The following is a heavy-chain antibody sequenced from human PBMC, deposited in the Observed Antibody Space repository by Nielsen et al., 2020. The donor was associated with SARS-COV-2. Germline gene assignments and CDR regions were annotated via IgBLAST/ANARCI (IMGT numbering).Heavy chain of an antibody. CDR2: ISNSGYT. Sequence: GESLKISCAASKFTFNSYAMSWVRQAPGKGLEWVSYISNSGYTNYVDSVKGRFTISRDNAKNSLYLQMNSLRAEDTAVYYCAKSKGQPGYSNGGYFDYWGQGTLVTVSS. CDR3: AKSKGQPGYSNGGYFDY. CDR1: KFTFNSYA. J-gene: IGHJ4*02. D-gene: IGHD6-19*01. V-gene: IGHV3-11*03.